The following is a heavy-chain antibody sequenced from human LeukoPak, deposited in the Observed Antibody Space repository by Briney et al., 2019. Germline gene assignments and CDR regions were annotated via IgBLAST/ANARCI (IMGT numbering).Heavy chain of an antibody. CDR3: ARGCGSGYYFDY. V-gene: IGHV3-23*01. CDR2: INSGGST. J-gene: IGHJ4*02. D-gene: IGHD3-10*01. Sequence: GGSLRLSCAASGFSFSSYIMNWVRQAPGKGLEWVSAINSGGSTYFADSVKGRFTISRDNSKNTLYLQMNSLRAEDTAVYYCARGCGSGYYFDYWGQGTLVTVSS. CDR1: GFSFSSYI.